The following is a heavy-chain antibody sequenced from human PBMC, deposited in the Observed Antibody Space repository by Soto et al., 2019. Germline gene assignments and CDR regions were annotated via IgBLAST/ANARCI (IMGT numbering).Heavy chain of an antibody. J-gene: IGHJ4*02. V-gene: IGHV3-11*05. D-gene: IGHD5-18*01. CDR1: GFTFSDYY. CDR3: ASYGYSYGSDY. Sequence: QVQLVESGGGLVKPGGSLRLSCAASGFTFSDYYMSWLRQAPGKGLEWVSYISSSSSYTNYADSVKGRFTISRDNAKNSLFLQMNSLRAEDTAVYYCASYGYSYGSDYWGQGTLVTVSS. CDR2: ISSSSSYT.